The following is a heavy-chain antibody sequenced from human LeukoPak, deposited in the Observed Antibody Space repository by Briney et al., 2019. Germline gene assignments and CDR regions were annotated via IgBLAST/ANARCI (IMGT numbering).Heavy chain of an antibody. CDR2: IYYSGST. V-gene: IGHV4-39*01. D-gene: IGHD3-10*01. Sequence: SETLSLTCTVSGGSISGSSYYWGWIRQPPGKGLEWIGSIYYSGSTYYNPSLKSRVTISVDTSKNQFSLKLNSVTATDTAVYYCARLYGPWGQGTLVTVSS. CDR3: ARLYGP. J-gene: IGHJ4*02. CDR1: GGSISGSSYY.